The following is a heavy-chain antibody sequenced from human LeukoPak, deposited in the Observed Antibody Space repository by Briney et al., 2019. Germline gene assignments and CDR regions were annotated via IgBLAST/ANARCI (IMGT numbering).Heavy chain of an antibody. J-gene: IGHJ4*02. CDR3: ALLGRVVAACKGFYY. D-gene: IGHD6-13*01. CDR1: GGSFSGYY. V-gene: IGHV4-34*01. Sequence: SETLSLTCAVYGGSFSGYYWSWIRQPPGKGLEWIGEINHSGSTNYNPSLKSRVTISVDTSKNQFSLKLSSVTAADTAVYYCALLGRVVAACKGFYYWGQGTLVTVSS. CDR2: INHSGST.